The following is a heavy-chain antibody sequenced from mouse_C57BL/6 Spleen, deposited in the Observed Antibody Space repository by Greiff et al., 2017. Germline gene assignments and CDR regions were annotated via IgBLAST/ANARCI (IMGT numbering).Heavy chain of an antibody. V-gene: IGHV1-54*01. CDR1: GYAFTNYL. Sequence: VQVVESGAELVRPGTSVKVSCKASGYAFTNYLIEWVKQRPGQGLEWIGVINPGSGGTNYNEKFKGKATLTADKSSSTAYMQLSSLTSEDSAVYFCAREGIYYGNYVDYWGQGTTLTVSS. CDR2: INPGSGGT. J-gene: IGHJ2*01. CDR3: AREGIYYGNYVDY. D-gene: IGHD2-1*01.